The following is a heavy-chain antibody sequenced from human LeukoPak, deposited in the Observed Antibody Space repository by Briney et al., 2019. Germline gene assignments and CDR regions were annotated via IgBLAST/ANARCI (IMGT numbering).Heavy chain of an antibody. V-gene: IGHV3-7*05. J-gene: IGHJ4*02. CDR2: INQDGSEK. Sequence: TGGSLRLSCAASGFTFSSYAMSWVRQAPGKGLEWVANINQDGSEKYYVDSVKGRFTISRDNAKNSLYLQMNSLRVEDTAVYYCARRPYNSGWAFDSWGQGTLVTVSS. CDR1: GFTFSSYA. D-gene: IGHD6-19*01. CDR3: ARRPYNSGWAFDS.